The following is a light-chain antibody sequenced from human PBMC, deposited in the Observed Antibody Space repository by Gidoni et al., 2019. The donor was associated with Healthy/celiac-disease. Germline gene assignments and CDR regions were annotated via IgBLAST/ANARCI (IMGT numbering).Light chain of an antibody. CDR1: QSVSSSY. Sequence: EIVLTQSPGTLSLSPGERATLSCRASQSVSSSYLAWYQQKPGQAPRLLIDGASSRATGIPDRFSSSGSGTDFTLTISRLEPEDFAVYYCQQYGSSPSTFGQGTRLEIK. V-gene: IGKV3-20*01. J-gene: IGKJ5*01. CDR2: GAS. CDR3: QQYGSSPST.